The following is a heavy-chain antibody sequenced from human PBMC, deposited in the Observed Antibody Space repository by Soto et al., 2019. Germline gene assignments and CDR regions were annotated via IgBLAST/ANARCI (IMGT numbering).Heavy chain of an antibody. CDR2: IKQDGSEK. CDR1: GFTFSSYW. J-gene: IGHJ3*02. Sequence: GGSPRLSCAASGFTFSSYWMSWVRQAPGKGLEWVANIKQDGSEKYYVDSVKGRFTISRDNAKNSLYLQMNSLRAEDTAVYYCARDYYDILTGYWTFDIWGQGTMVTVSS. V-gene: IGHV3-7*03. CDR3: ARDYYDILTGYWTFDI. D-gene: IGHD3-9*01.